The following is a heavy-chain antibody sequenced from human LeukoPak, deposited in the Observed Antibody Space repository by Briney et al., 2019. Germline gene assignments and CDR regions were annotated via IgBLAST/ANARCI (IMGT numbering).Heavy chain of an antibody. Sequence: GGSLRLSCTASGFTFSSYSLNWVRQAPGKGLEWVSSVSTGSNYIYYADSVKGRFTISRDNDKSSLYLQMNSLRVEDTAVYYCARVFRPSLTVFIIRGAFDIWGQGTMVTVSS. CDR3: ARVFRPSLTVFIIRGAFDI. CDR2: VSTGSNYI. D-gene: IGHD3-3*01. V-gene: IGHV3-21*01. J-gene: IGHJ3*02. CDR1: GFTFSSYS.